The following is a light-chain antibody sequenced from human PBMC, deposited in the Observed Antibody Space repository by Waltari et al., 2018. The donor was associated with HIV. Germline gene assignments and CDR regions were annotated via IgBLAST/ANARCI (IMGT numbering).Light chain of an antibody. CDR2: RNT. V-gene: IGLV1-44*01. Sequence: QSLLTQSPSASATPGQRVNISCFGTSSTLESRSVNWYQHFPGTPPRLVIFRNTERPSGVPDRFSGSKSGTSASLAISGLHSQDEADYYCSVWDVTLNGLVFGGGTRLTVL. CDR1: SSTLESRS. J-gene: IGLJ2*01. CDR3: SVWDVTLNGLV.